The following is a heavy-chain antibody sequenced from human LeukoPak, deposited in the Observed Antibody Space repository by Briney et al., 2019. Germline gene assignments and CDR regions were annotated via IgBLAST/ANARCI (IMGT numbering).Heavy chain of an antibody. CDR1: GGSISLYY. J-gene: IGHJ6*03. V-gene: IGHV4-4*07. D-gene: IGHD3-10*01. CDR3: ARESSGTYYNPLGYMDV. CDR2: IFTTGIT. Sequence: SETLSLTYTVSGGSISLYYWNWIRQPAGKGLEWIGRIFTTGITNYKSSLKSRVTMSVDTSKNQFSLNLTSVTAADTAVYYCARESSGTYYNPLGYMDVWGKGTTVTVSS.